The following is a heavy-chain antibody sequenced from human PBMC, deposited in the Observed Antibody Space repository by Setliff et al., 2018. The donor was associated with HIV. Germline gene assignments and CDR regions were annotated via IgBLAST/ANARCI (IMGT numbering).Heavy chain of an antibody. CDR1: GFTFSSYS. CDR3: ARDGERIAAAKYYYYMDV. Sequence: PGGSLRLSCAASGFTFSSYSMNWVRQAPGKGLEWVSSISSSSSYIYYADSVKGRFTISRDNAKNSLYLQMNSLRAEYTAVYYCARDGERIAAAKYYYYMDVWGKGTTVTVSS. J-gene: IGHJ6*03. V-gene: IGHV3-21*01. CDR2: ISSSSSYI. D-gene: IGHD6-13*01.